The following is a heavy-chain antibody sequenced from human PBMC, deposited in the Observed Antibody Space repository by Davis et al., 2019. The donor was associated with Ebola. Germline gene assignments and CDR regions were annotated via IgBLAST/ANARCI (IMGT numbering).Heavy chain of an antibody. CDR1: GFTFSSYG. CDR2: ISYDGSNK. Sequence: GESLKISCAASGFTFSSYGMHWVRQAPGKGLEWVAVISYDGSNKYYADSVKGRFTISRDNSKNTLYLQMNSLRAEDTAVYYCAKEAHYCSSTSCYWYFDLWGRGTLVTVSS. D-gene: IGHD2-2*01. CDR3: AKEAHYCSSTSCYWYFDL. J-gene: IGHJ2*01. V-gene: IGHV3-30*18.